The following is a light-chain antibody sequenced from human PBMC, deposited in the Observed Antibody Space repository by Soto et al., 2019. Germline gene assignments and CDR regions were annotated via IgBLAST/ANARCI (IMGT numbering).Light chain of an antibody. CDR1: QDISHF. J-gene: IGKJ1*01. Sequence: DIQMTQSPSSLSASVGDRVTITCRASQDISHFLAWYQQSPGKVPNLLIYAASTLQSGVPSRFSGSGSGTDFTLTISSLQPEDVAVYYCQKYNSAPWTFGQGNKVEIK. CDR3: QKYNSAPWT. V-gene: IGKV1-27*01. CDR2: AAS.